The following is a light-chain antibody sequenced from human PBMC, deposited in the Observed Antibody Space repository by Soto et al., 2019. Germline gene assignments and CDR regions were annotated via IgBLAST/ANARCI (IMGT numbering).Light chain of an antibody. Sequence: EIVLTQSPGTLSLSPGERATLSCRASQSVSSSYLAWYQQKPGQAPRLLIFGASSRATGIPDRFSDSGSGKDFTLTISGLEPEDFAVYYCQQYGSSPPATFGQGTKLEIK. CDR3: QQYGSSPPAT. J-gene: IGKJ2*01. CDR2: GAS. V-gene: IGKV3-20*01. CDR1: QSVSSSY.